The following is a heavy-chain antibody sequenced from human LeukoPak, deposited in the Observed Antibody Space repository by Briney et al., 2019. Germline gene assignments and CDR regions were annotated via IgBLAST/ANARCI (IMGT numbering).Heavy chain of an antibody. V-gene: IGHV4-34*01. CDR2: INHSGST. CDR3: ARRYCSGGSCYAEFDY. D-gene: IGHD2-15*01. Sequence: SETLSLTCAVYGGSFSGYYWSWIRQPPGKGLEWIGEINHSGSTNYNPPLKSRVTISVDTSKNQFSLKLSSVTAADTAVYYCARRYCSGGSCYAEFDYWGQGTLVTVSS. CDR1: GGSFSGYY. J-gene: IGHJ4*02.